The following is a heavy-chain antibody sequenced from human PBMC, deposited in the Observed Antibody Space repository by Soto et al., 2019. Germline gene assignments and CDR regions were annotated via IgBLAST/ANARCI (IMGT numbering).Heavy chain of an antibody. CDR2: ITDSGTGT. V-gene: IGHV3-23*01. J-gene: IGHJ4*02. D-gene: IGHD6-13*01. Sequence: EVHLLESGGGLVHPGESLRLSCGASGFTFSSCVMTLVLQAPWKGLEWVSCITDSGTGTYYADSVKSRFTLSRDNSKNTMYLQMNNLRAEDTGVYYCAKGLINGRWYAEDWGQGTLVTVSS. CDR3: AKGLINGRWYAED. CDR1: GFTFSSCV.